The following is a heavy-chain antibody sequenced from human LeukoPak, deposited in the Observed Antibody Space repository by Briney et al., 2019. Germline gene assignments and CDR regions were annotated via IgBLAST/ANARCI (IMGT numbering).Heavy chain of an antibody. CDR1: GINFNTYA. D-gene: IGHD5-12*01. CDR3: AKDRGYEVVFDP. CDR2: ISGDGDRT. Sequence: GGSLRHSCAASGINFNTYAMHWVRQAPGKGLEWVSLISGDGDRTSYADSVKGRFTISRDNDKNSLYLQMNSLTIEDTALYYCAKDRGYEVVFDPWGQGTLVAVSS. J-gene: IGHJ5*02. V-gene: IGHV3-43*02.